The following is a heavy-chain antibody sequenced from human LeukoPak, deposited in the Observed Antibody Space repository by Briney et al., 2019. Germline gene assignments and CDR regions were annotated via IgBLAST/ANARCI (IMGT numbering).Heavy chain of an antibody. CDR2: IGSSGAIR. CDR3: ALLAVASDFDY. J-gene: IGHJ4*02. V-gene: IGHV3-48*04. CDR1: GFSFSNAW. Sequence: GGSLRLSCAASGFSFSNAWMNWVRQAPGKGLEWVSNIGSSGAIRHYADSVKGRFSISRDNAENSLFLQMNSLRVEDTGIYYCALLAVASDFDYWGQGALVTVSS. D-gene: IGHD6-19*01.